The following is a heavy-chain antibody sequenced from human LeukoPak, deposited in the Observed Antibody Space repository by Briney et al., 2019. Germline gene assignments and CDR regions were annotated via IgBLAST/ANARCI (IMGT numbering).Heavy chain of an antibody. Sequence: GASLKISCKGSGYSFTSYWIGWVRQLPGKGLEGMGIIYPGDADTSYSPSFQGQVTISAAKSISPAYLQWSSLKASDTAMYYCARLNYYGSGSYYTPSYYLDYWGQGTLVTVSS. D-gene: IGHD3-10*01. V-gene: IGHV5-51*01. CDR3: ARLNYYGSGSYYTPSYYLDY. CDR1: GYSFTSYW. J-gene: IGHJ4*02. CDR2: IYPGDADT.